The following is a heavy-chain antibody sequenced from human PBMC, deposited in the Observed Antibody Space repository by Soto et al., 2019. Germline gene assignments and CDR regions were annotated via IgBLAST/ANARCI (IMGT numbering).Heavy chain of an antibody. CDR3: ARVQIQQLENFFDS. CDR2: ISGGATST. CDR1: GFTFNNYV. V-gene: IGHV3-23*01. Sequence: EVQLLESGGGVVAPGGPLRLSCTASGFTFNNYVMSWVRQAPGRGLEWVSAISGGATSTFYADSMRGRFIISRDNSKNTLYLQLNSLRVEDTAVYFCARVQIQQLENFFDSWGQGILVTVSS. D-gene: IGHD3-3*01. J-gene: IGHJ4*02.